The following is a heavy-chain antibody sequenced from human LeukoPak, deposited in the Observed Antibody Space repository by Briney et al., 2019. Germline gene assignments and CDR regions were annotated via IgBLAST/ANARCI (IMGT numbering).Heavy chain of an antibody. CDR3: ARAPHVDTVMVDYYYYYMDV. Sequence: SETLSLTCTVSGGSISSYYWSWIRQPAGKGLEWIGRIYTSGSTNYNPSLKSRVTMSVDTSKNQFSLKLSSVTAADTAVYYCARAPHVDTVMVDYYYYYMDVWGKGTTVTVSS. CDR1: GGSISSYY. J-gene: IGHJ6*03. D-gene: IGHD5-18*01. V-gene: IGHV4-4*07. CDR2: IYTSGST.